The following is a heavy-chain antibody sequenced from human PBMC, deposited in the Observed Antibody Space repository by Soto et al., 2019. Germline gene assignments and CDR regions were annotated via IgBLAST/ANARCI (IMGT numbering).Heavy chain of an antibody. CDR1: GYTFTNYS. CDR3: ARDLESFLEWLTAPFDY. V-gene: IGHV1-18*01. J-gene: IGHJ4*02. Sequence: KVSCNASGYTFTNYSISWVRQAPGQGLEWMGWISAYNGNTNYAQNLQGRVTMTTNTSTTTAYMELRSLRSDDTAVYYCARDLESFLEWLTAPFDYWGQGTLVTVSS. CDR2: ISAYNGNT. D-gene: IGHD3-3*01.